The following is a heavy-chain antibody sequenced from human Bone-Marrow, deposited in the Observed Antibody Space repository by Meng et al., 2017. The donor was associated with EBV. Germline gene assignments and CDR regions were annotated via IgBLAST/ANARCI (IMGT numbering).Heavy chain of an antibody. CDR1: GGAISTNFW. Sequence: LRESGPGTVKALGPPSLTLSVTGGAISTNFWWSWGRRSPGKGLEWIGEIYYSGTTNYNPSLKSRVTISVDKSKNQFSLKMTSVTVADTAVYYCARGSIKSGSYSIDSWGQGILVTVSS. CDR3: ARGSIKSGSYSIDS. J-gene: IGHJ4*02. V-gene: IGHV4-4*03. D-gene: IGHD1-26*01. CDR2: IYYSGTT.